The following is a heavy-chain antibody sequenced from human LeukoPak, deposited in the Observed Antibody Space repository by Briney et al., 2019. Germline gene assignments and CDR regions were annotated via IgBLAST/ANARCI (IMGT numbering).Heavy chain of an antibody. Sequence: ASVKVSCKASGGTFSSYAISWVRQAPGQGLEWMGGIIPIFGTANYAQKFQGRVTITADESTSTAYMELSSLRSEDTAVYYCAIGYCSSTSCPGYYYYGMDVWGQGTTVTVS. D-gene: IGHD2-2*03. J-gene: IGHJ6*02. CDR1: GGTFSSYA. CDR3: AIGYCSSTSCPGYYYYGMDV. V-gene: IGHV1-69*13. CDR2: IIPIFGTA.